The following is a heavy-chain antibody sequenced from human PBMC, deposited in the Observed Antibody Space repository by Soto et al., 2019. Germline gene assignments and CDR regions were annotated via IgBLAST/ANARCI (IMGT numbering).Heavy chain of an antibody. D-gene: IGHD3-10*01. J-gene: IGHJ6*02. CDR3: ARVSYYYGSGSPYCMDV. Sequence: QVQLVQSGAEVKKPGASVKVSCKASGYTFTSYGISWVRQAPGQGLEWMGWISAYNGNTNYAQKLQGRVTMTTDTSTSTAYMELRSLRSDDTAVYYCARVSYYYGSGSPYCMDVWGQGTTVTVSS. V-gene: IGHV1-18*01. CDR1: GYTFTSYG. CDR2: ISAYNGNT.